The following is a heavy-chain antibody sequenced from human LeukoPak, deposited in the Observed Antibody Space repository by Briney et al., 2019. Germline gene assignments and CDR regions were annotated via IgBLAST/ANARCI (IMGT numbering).Heavy chain of an antibody. V-gene: IGHV4-34*01. CDR1: GGAFSGCY. Sequence: SETLSLTCAVYGGAFSGCYWSWIRQPPGKGLEWIGEINHSGSTNYNPSLKSRVTISVDTSKNQFSLKLSSVTAADTAVYYCARLYSSGWYGSDYWGQGTLVTVSS. J-gene: IGHJ4*02. CDR3: ARLYSSGWYGSDY. D-gene: IGHD6-19*01. CDR2: INHSGST.